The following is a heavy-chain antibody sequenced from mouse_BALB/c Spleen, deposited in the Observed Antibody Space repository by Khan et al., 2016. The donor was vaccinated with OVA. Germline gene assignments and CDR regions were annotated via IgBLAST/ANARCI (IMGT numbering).Heavy chain of an antibody. CDR1: GYTFTSYV. CDR3: SPVGTYDVSFAY. D-gene: IGHD2-12*01. Sequence: VQLKQSGPEVVKPGASVKMSCKASGYTFTSYVMHWVKQKPGLGLEWIGYIYPFNDDTKYNEKFKGKATLTSDRSSSTAYMELSSLTSEDSAVHYCSPVGTYDVSFAYWGQGTLVTVSA. J-gene: IGHJ3*01. V-gene: IGHV1S136*01. CDR2: IYPFNDDT.